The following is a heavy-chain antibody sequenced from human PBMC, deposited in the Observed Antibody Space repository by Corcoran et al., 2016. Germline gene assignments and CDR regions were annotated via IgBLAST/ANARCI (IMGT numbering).Heavy chain of an antibody. D-gene: IGHD3-10*01. J-gene: IGHJ4*02. Sequence: QVQLQQWGAGLLKPSETLSLTCAVYGGSFSGYYWSWIRQPPGKGLEWIGEINHSGSTNYNPSLKSRVTISVDTSKNQFSLKLSSVTAADTAVYYCARGGKRGFDYWGQGTLVTVSS. V-gene: IGHV4-34*01. CDR2: INHSGST. CDR3: ARGGKRGFDY. CDR1: GGSFSGYY.